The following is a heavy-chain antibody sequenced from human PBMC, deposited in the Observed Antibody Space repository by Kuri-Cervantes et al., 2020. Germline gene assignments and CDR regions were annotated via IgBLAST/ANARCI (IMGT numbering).Heavy chain of an antibody. CDR2: IRYDGSNK. CDR1: GFTFSSYG. V-gene: IGHV3-30*02. Sequence: GGSLRLSCAASGFTFSSYGIHWVRQAPGKGLEWVAFIRYDGSNKYYADSVKGRFTISRDNSKNTLYLQMNSLRAEDTAVYYCAKDTAWELPTPDAFDIWGQGTMVTVSS. CDR3: AKDTAWELPTPDAFDI. D-gene: IGHD1-26*01. J-gene: IGHJ3*02.